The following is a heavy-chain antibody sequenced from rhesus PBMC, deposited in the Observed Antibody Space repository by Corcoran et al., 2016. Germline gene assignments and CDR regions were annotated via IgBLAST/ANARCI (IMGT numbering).Heavy chain of an antibody. D-gene: IGHD6-31*01. Sequence: QVHLQESGPGLVKPSETLSLTCAVSGGSFSGYSWGWIRQPPGLGLEWIGYISGSSGSTDYNPSLKRRVTSSTDTSKNQFSLKLSSGTAADTAVYYCARDGGSSGWDYYFDYWGQGVLVTVSS. CDR2: ISGSSGST. V-gene: IGHV4-165*01. CDR1: GGSFSGYS. CDR3: ARDGGSSGWDYYFDY. J-gene: IGHJ4*01.